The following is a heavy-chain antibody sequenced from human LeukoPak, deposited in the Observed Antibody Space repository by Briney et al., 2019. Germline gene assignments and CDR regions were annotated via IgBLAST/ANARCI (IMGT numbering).Heavy chain of an antibody. CDR3: TTDFPDSNSSLVVVVAATGY. CDR2: IKSKTDGGTT. CDR1: GFTFSNAW. V-gene: IGHV3-15*01. Sequence: GGSLRLSCAASGFTFSNAWMSWVRQAPGKGLEWVGRIKSKTDGGTTDYAAPVKGRFTISRDDSKNTLYLQMNSLKTEDTAVYYCTTDFPDSNSSLVVVVAATGYWGQGTLVTVSS. J-gene: IGHJ4*02. D-gene: IGHD2-15*01.